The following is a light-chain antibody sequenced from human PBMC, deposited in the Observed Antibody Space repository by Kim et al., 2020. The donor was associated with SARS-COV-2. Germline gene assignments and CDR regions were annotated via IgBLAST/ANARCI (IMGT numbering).Light chain of an antibody. V-gene: IGLV4-69*01. Sequence: QPVLTQSPSASASLGASVKFTCTLSSGHSNYAIAWHQQQPEKGPRFLLKINSDGSHSKGDGIPDRFSGSSSGAERYLTISSLQSEDEADYYCQTWGTGIGVFGGGTQLTVL. CDR1: SGHSNYA. CDR3: QTWGTGIGV. CDR2: INSDGSH. J-gene: IGLJ2*01.